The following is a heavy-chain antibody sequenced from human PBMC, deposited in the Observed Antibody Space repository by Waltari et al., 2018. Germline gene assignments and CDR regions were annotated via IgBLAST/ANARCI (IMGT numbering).Heavy chain of an antibody. CDR2: ISRSSSTI. V-gene: IGHV3-48*01. D-gene: IGHD3-22*01. J-gene: IGHJ3*02. CDR1: GGSISSSSYY. Sequence: LQLQESGPGLVKPSETLSLTCTVSGGSISSSSYYWGWVRQAPGEGLEWVSYISRSSSTIYYADAVKGRFTISRDNAKNSLYLQMNSLRAEDTAVYYCARGRFVTMIVVAPDAFDIWGQGTMVTVSS. CDR3: ARGRFVTMIVVAPDAFDI.